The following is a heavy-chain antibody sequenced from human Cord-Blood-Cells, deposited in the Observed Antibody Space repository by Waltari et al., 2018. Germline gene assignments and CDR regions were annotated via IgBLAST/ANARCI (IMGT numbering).Heavy chain of an antibody. V-gene: IGHV3-33*01. Sequence: QVQLVESGGGVVQPGRSLRLSCAASGFTFSSYGMHWVRQAPGKGLEWVAVIWYDGSNKYYADSVKGRFTISRDNSKNTLYLQMNSLRAEVTAVYYCARVYSGYDPYYFDYWGQGTLVTVSS. J-gene: IGHJ4*02. D-gene: IGHD5-12*01. CDR1: GFTFSSYG. CDR3: ARVYSGYDPYYFDY. CDR2: IWYDGSNK.